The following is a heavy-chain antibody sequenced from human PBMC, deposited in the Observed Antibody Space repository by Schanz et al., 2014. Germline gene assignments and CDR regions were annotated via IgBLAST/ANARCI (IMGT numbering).Heavy chain of an antibody. CDR3: ARDRGHGDLPGEI. V-gene: IGHV4-31*03. CDR2: ISYSGVT. D-gene: IGHD4-17*01. CDR1: GDSISSGGYY. Sequence: QVQLQESGPGLVKPSQTLSLTCTVSGDSISSGGYYWSWIRQHPGKGLEWIGYISYSGVTYYNPSLKSRVTISMHTSKNQFSLKLSSVTAADTAVYYCARDRGHGDLPGEIWGQGTMVTVSS. J-gene: IGHJ3*02.